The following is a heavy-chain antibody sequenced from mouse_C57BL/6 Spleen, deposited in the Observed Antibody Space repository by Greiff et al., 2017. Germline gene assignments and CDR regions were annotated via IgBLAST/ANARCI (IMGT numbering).Heavy chain of an antibody. CDR2: IDPENGDT. J-gene: IGHJ4*01. CDR1: GFNIKDDY. Sequence: VQLQQSGAELVRPGASVKLSCTASGFNIKDDYMHWVKQRPEQGLEWIGWIDPENGDTEYASKFQGKATITADKSSSTAYMQLSSLPSEDSAVYFCARSVSLYAMDYWGQGTSVTVSS. V-gene: IGHV14-4*01. CDR3: ARSVSLYAMDY. D-gene: IGHD1-1*01.